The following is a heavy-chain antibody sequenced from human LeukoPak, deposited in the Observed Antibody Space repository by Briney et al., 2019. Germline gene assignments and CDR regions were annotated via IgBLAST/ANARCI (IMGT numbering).Heavy chain of an antibody. CDR3: ARVLNYYDSSGRKSHRFDY. CDR2: INAGNGNT. Sequence: ASVKVSCKASGYTFTSYAIHWVRQAPGQRLEWMGWINAGNGNTEYSQEFQGRVTITRDTSASTAYMELRSLRSDDTAVYYCARVLNYYDSSGRKSHRFDYWGQGTLVTVSS. V-gene: IGHV1-3*01. CDR1: GYTFTSYA. D-gene: IGHD3-22*01. J-gene: IGHJ4*02.